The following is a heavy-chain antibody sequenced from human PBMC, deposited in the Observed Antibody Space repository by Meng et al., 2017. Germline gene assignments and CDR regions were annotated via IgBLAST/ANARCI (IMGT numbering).Heavy chain of an antibody. J-gene: IGHJ4*02. V-gene: IGHV4-4*02. Sequence: QVQLQGSGPGLGKPWGTLSLTCAVSGGSISSSNWWSWVRQPPGKGLEWIGEIYHSGSTKYNPSLKSRVTISVDKSKNQFSLKLSSVTAADTAVYYCARAQYYDFWSGYYFDYWGQGTLVTVSS. CDR1: GGSISSSNW. CDR2: IYHSGST. D-gene: IGHD3-3*01. CDR3: ARAQYYDFWSGYYFDY.